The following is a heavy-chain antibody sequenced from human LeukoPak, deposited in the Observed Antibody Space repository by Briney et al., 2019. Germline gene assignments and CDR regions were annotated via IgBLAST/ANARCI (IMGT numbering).Heavy chain of an antibody. CDR3: AKSNGYGFVDI. D-gene: IGHD3/OR15-3a*01. CDR2: IFYSGST. Sequence: SETLSLPCTVSGGSISNISYYWGWIRQPPGKGLEWIGNIFYSGSTYYSPSLKSRVTISLDTSRNQFSLKLNSVTAADTAVYYCAKSNGYGFVDIWGQGTMVTVSS. J-gene: IGHJ3*02. V-gene: IGHV4-39*07. CDR1: GGSISNISYY.